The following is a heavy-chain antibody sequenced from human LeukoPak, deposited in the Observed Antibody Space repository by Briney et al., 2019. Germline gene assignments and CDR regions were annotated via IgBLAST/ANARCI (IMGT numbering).Heavy chain of an antibody. CDR3: ARGDYYYMDV. V-gene: IGHV4-59*01. J-gene: IGHJ6*03. CDR2: IFYSGST. CDR1: GASISNYY. Sequence: SETLSLTCTVSGASISNYYWSWIRQPPGKRLEWIGYIFYSGSTNYNPSLKSRVTISIDTSKNQFSLKLSSVTAADTAVYYCARGDYYYMDVWGKGTTVTVSS.